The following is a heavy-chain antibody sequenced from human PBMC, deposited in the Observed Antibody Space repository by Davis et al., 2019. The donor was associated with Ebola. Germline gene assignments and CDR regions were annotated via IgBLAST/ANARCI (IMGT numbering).Heavy chain of an antibody. CDR1: EFIFNTYA. V-gene: IGHV3-30-3*01. CDR3: VRDIFATIRGTRGAFDI. J-gene: IGHJ3*02. Sequence: GGSLRLSCAASEFIFNTYAMHWVRQAPGRGPEWVAVVSYDGNTQLYADTVMGRFTISRDNSENTLYLQMNSLRSDDTAVYYCVRDIFATIRGTRGAFDIWGQGTMVTVSS. CDR2: VSYDGNTQ. D-gene: IGHD1-7*01.